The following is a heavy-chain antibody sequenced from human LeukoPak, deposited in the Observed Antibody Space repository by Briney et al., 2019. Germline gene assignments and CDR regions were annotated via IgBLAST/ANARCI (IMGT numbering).Heavy chain of an antibody. Sequence: SETLSLTCTVSGGSISSYYWSWIRQPPGKGLEWIGYIYYSGSTNYNPSLKSRVTVSVDTSKNQFSLKLSSVTAADTAVYYCARGRDGYNADWGQGTLVTVSS. D-gene: IGHD5-24*01. J-gene: IGHJ4*02. CDR2: IYYSGST. CDR3: ARGRDGYNAD. CDR1: GGSISSYY. V-gene: IGHV4-59*12.